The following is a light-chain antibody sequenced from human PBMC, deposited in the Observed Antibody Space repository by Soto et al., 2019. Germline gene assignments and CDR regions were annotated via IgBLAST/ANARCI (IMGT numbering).Light chain of an antibody. CDR2: DDT. CDR1: SSNIGAGYD. V-gene: IGLV1-40*01. Sequence: QSVLTQPPSVSVAPGQRVTISCTGSSSNIGAGYDLHWYQQLPGTAPKLLIYDDTNRPSGVPDRFSGSKSGTSASLAITGLQAEDEADYYCQSYGSSLSGYVFGTGTKVTGL. J-gene: IGLJ1*01. CDR3: QSYGSSLSGYV.